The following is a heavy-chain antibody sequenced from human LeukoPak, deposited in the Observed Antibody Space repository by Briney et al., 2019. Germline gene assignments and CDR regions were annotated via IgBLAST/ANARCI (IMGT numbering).Heavy chain of an antibody. CDR2: IFPGDSDT. D-gene: IGHD3-22*01. CDR3: ARRLTYDSRAYYCLDY. V-gene: IGHV5-51*01. CDR1: GYSFTSYW. Sequence: GESLQISSKVSGYSFTSYWIGWVRQKPGKGLEWMGIIFPGDSDTRYSPSFQGQVTISADKSISTAYLQWSSLKASDTAMYYCARRLTYDSRAYYCLDYWGQGTLVTVSS. J-gene: IGHJ4*02.